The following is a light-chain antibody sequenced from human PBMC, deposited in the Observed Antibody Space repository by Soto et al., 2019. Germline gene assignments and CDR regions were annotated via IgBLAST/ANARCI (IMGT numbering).Light chain of an antibody. Sequence: EIQMTQSPATLSAFPGEGVTISCRASQRISSYLAWYQHKPGKAPKLLLYDASTWASGVPSRFSGSGTGTEFTLTITSLQSDDFAAYYCQQYSSYSEAFGGGTKVDNK. CDR1: QRISSY. V-gene: IGKV1-5*01. J-gene: IGKJ4*01. CDR3: QQYSSYSEA. CDR2: DAS.